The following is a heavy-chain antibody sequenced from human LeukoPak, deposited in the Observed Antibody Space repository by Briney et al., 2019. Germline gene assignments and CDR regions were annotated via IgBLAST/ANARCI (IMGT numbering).Heavy chain of an antibody. CDR1: GYTFTSYD. D-gene: IGHD3-9*01. J-gene: IGHJ6*02. CDR2: MNPNSGNT. V-gene: IGHV1-8*01. Sequence: ASVKVSCKASGYTFTSYDINWVRQATGQGLEWMGWMNPNSGNTGYAQKLQGRVTMTRNTSISTAYMELSSLRSEDTAVYYCARKGTIFWNYGMDVRGQGTTVTVSS. CDR3: ARKGTIFWNYGMDV.